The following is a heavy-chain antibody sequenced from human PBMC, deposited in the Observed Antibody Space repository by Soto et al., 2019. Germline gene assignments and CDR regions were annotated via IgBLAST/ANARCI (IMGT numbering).Heavy chain of an antibody. Sequence: ASVKVSCKTSGYNCPSCGLIWVRQPPGRELEWVGWISPYNGCEQYGKKFQVGHIMITDASTKIGYIELRRLRSDDTAVHYRSRGGGYAGLTGSDAFDIWGQGTLVT. CDR1: GYNCPSCG. V-gene: IGHV1-18*01. D-gene: IGHD3-9*01. J-gene: IGHJ3*02. CDR3: SRGGGYAGLTGSDAFDI. CDR2: ISPYNGCE.